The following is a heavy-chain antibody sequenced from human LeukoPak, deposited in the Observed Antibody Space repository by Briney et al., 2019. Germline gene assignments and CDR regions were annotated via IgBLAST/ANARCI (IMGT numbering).Heavy chain of an antibody. V-gene: IGHV4-39*02. D-gene: IGHD3-22*01. J-gene: IGHJ4*02. CDR3: ARDDDSSGPTPRY. CDR2: IYYSGST. CDR1: GGSISSSSYF. Sequence: SETLSLTCTVSGGSISSSSYFWGWIRQPPGKGLEWIGSIYYSGSTYYNPSLKSRVTISVDTSKNQFSLKLSSVTAADTAVYYCARDDDSSGPTPRYWGQGTLVTVSS.